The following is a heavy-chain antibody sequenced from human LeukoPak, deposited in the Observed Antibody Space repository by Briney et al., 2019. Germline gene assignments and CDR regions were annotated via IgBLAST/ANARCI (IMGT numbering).Heavy chain of an antibody. D-gene: IGHD2-8*01. CDR3: ARGGATRYCTNGVCHYFDY. V-gene: IGHV3-21*01. CDR1: GFTFSSHS. CDR2: IASSSSHI. Sequence: GGSLRLSCAASGFTFSSHSMNWVRQAPGKGLEWVSSIASSSSHIYYADSVKGRFTISRDNGKNSLYLQMNSLRAEDTAVYYCARGGATRYCTNGVCHYFDYWGQGTLVTVSS. J-gene: IGHJ4*02.